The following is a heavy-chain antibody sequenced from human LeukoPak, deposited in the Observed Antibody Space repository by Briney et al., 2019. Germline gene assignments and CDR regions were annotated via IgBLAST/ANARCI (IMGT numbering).Heavy chain of an antibody. D-gene: IGHD3-10*01. Sequence: PGGSLRLSCAASGFPFSSYEMNWVRQAPGKGLEWVSYISSSGSTIYYADSVKGRFTISRDNAKNSLYLQMNSLRAEDTAVYYCARGELKGFDYWGQGTLVTVSS. CDR1: GFPFSSYE. CDR3: ARGELKGFDY. CDR2: ISSSGSTI. V-gene: IGHV3-48*03. J-gene: IGHJ4*02.